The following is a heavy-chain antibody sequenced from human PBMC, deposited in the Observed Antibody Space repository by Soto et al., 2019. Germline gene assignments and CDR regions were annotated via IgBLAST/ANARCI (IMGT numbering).Heavy chain of an antibody. CDR2: IFYSGST. J-gene: IGHJ6*02. Sequence: HSDSLALTCTVCGECISSGVYYWKWNSQAPGKGLEWIGHIFYSGSTYYNPSLKSRVTIPLDTSNNQFSLKLSSVTAADTAVYYCARDRRVSNSRSPEAYSFYGMDVWGQGTTVTVSS. D-gene: IGHD6-6*01. V-gene: IGHV4-30-4*02. CDR3: ARDRRVSNSRSPEAYSFYGMDV. CDR1: GECISSGVYY.